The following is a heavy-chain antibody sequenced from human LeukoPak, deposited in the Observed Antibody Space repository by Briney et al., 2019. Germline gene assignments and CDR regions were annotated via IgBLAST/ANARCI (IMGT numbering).Heavy chain of an antibody. CDR3: AKALNYYDRAYDM. D-gene: IGHD3-22*01. V-gene: IGHV3-30*18. Sequence: PGGSLRHSCAASGFSFCSYGMHWVRQAPGKGLEWVAVISYDGSNKYYADSVKGRFTISRDNSKNTLHMQMNTLRAEDTAMYYCAKALNYYDRAYDMWGQGTVVTVSS. J-gene: IGHJ3*02. CDR1: GFSFCSYG. CDR2: ISYDGSNK.